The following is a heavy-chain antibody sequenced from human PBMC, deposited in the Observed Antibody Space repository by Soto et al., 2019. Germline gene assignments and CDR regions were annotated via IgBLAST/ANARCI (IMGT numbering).Heavy chain of an antibody. V-gene: IGHV1-69*12. CDR1: GGTFSSYA. Sequence: QVQLVQSGAEVKKPGSSVKVSCKASGGTFSSYAISWVRQAPGQGLEWMGGIIPIFGTANYAQKFQGRVTITADESTSIAYMELSSLRSEDTAVYYCARSGRYCISTSCYYYYYGMDVWGQGTTVTVSS. CDR3: ARSGRYCISTSCYYYYYGMDV. CDR2: IIPIFGTA. J-gene: IGHJ6*02. D-gene: IGHD2-2*01.